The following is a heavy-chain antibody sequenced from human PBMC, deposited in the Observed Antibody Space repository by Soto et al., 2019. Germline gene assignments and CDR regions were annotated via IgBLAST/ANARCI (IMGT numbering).Heavy chain of an antibody. V-gene: IGHV1-69*13. Sequence: SVKVSCKASGGTFSSYAISWVRQAPGQGLEWMGGIISVFETANYAQKFQGRVTITADESTSTAYMELSSLRSEDTAVYYCASGIPTRVAAEGYFDYWGQGTLVTVSS. CDR1: GGTFSSYA. CDR3: ASGIPTRVAAEGYFDY. D-gene: IGHD6-25*01. J-gene: IGHJ4*02. CDR2: IISVFETA.